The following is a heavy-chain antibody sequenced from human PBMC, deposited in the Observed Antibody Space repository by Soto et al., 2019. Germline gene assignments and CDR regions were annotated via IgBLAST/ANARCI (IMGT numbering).Heavy chain of an antibody. V-gene: IGHV1-69*13. J-gene: IGHJ4*02. CDR2: IIPIFGTA. CDR3: ARVLRYFDWLPQVEYYFDY. CDR1: GVTFSSYA. Sequence: SVKVSCKASGVTFSSYAISWVRQAPGQGLEWMGGIIPIFGTANYAQKFQGRVTITADESTSTAYMELSSLRSEDTAVYYCARVLRYFDWLPQVEYYFDYWGQGTLVTVSS. D-gene: IGHD3-9*01.